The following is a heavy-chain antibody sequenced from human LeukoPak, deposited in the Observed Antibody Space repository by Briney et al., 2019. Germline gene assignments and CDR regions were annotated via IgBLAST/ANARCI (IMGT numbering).Heavy chain of an antibody. Sequence: GGSLRLSCAASGFTFSSYAMSWVRQAPGKGLEWVSGISGSGGSTYYADSVEGRFTISRDNSKNTLYLQMNSLRADDTAVYYCAKGPLRGSSPNYWGQGTLVTVSS. D-gene: IGHD3-10*01. CDR1: GFTFSSYA. CDR3: AKGPLRGSSPNY. V-gene: IGHV3-23*01. J-gene: IGHJ4*02. CDR2: ISGSGGST.